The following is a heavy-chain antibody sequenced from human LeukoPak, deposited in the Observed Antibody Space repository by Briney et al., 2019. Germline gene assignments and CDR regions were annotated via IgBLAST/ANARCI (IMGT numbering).Heavy chain of an antibody. Sequence: SETLSLTCTVSGGSISNYYWSWIRQPAGKGLEWIGRIYSTGSTNYNPSLKSRVTISVDTSKNQFSLKLSSVTAADTAVYYCARELRLWSRYYYYYMDVWGKGTTVTVSS. J-gene: IGHJ6*03. D-gene: IGHD5-18*01. CDR2: IYSTGST. CDR1: GGSISNYY. V-gene: IGHV4-4*07. CDR3: ARELRLWSRYYYYYMDV.